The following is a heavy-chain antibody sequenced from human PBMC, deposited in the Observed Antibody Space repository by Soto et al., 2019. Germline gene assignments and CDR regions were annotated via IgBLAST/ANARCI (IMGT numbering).Heavy chain of an antibody. Sequence: PVGPLRLRCAVAEVKCSHYGRRRVRQNTGKGLEWVAVIWYDGSNKYYADSVKGRFTISRDNSKNTLFLQMNSLRAEDTAVYYCARSPTDSSGFYYGAFDIWGQGTMVTVSS. CDR1: EVKCSHYG. D-gene: IGHD3-22*01. V-gene: IGHV3-33*01. J-gene: IGHJ3*02. CDR2: IWYDGSNK. CDR3: ARSPTDSSGFYYGAFDI.